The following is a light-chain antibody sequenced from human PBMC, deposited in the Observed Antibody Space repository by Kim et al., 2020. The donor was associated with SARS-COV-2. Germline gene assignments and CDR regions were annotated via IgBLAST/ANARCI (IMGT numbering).Light chain of an antibody. Sequence: DIQMTQSPSSLSASVGDRVTITCRASQIISNYFNWYQQKPGKAPKLLIYAASSLQSGVPSRFSGSGSATDSTLTINSLQPDDFGTYYCQQSYSTPYTFGQGTKLEI. CDR3: QQSYSTPYT. V-gene: IGKV1-39*01. CDR1: QIISNY. CDR2: AAS. J-gene: IGKJ2*01.